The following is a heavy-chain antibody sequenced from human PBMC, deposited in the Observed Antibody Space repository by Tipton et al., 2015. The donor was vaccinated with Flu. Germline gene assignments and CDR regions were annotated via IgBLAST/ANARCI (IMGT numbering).Heavy chain of an antibody. V-gene: IGHV3-66*01. CDR2: IYSGGST. D-gene: IGHD6-19*01. CDR1: GFTVSSNY. Sequence: GSLRLSCAASGFTVSSNYMSWVRQAPGKGLEWVSVIYSGGSTYYADSVKGRFTISRDNSKNTLYLQMNSLRAEDTAVYYCARTWAVAGEEGGFDYWGQGTLVTVSS. J-gene: IGHJ4*02. CDR3: ARTWAVAGEEGGFDY.